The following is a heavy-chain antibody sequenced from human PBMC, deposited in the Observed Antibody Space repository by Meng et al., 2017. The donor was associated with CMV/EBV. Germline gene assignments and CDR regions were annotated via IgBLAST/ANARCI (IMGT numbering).Heavy chain of an antibody. CDR2: IYSGGST. J-gene: IGHJ4*02. CDR1: GFTVSSNY. CDR3: ATTYYYGSGSYYTLDY. V-gene: IGHV3-53*01. D-gene: IGHD3-10*01. Sequence: GESLKISCAASGFTVSSNYMSWVRQAPGKGLEWVSVIYSGGSTYYADSVKGRFTISRDNSKNTLYLQMNSLRAEDTAVYYCATTYYYGSGSYYTLDYWDQGTLVTVSS.